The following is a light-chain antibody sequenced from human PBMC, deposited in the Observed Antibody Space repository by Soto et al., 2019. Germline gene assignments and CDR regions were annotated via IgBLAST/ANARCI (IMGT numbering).Light chain of an antibody. J-gene: IGKJ1*01. CDR1: QSISSW. CDR3: QQYNSYSWT. CDR2: KAS. Sequence: DIQMTQSPSTMSATVGDRVTINCRASQSISSWLAWYQQKPGKAPKLLIYKASSLESGVPSRFSGSGSGTEFTLTISSLQPDDFATYDCQQYNSYSWTFGQGTKVDIK. V-gene: IGKV1-5*03.